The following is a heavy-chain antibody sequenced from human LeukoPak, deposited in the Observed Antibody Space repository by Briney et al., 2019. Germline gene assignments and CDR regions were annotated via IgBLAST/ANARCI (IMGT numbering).Heavy chain of an antibody. CDR3: AKDLADIVVVPAAKPDF. Sequence: GGSLRLSCAASGFTFSSYGIHWVRQAPGKGLEWVAFIRYDGSNKYYADSVKGRFTISRDNSKNTLYLQMNSLRAEDTAVYYCAKDLADIVVVPAAKPDFWGQGTLVTVSS. CDR2: IRYDGSNK. V-gene: IGHV3-30*02. CDR1: GFTFSSYG. D-gene: IGHD2-2*01. J-gene: IGHJ4*02.